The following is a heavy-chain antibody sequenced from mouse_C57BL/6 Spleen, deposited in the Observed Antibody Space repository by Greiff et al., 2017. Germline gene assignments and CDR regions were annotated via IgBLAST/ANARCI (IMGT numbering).Heavy chain of an antibody. CDR3: AKNWITTVVATNYYAMDY. D-gene: IGHD1-1*01. Sequence: VKLQESGPGLVQPSQSLSITCTVSGFSLTSYGVHWVRQSPGKGLEWLGVIWRGGSTDYNAAFMSRLSITKDNSKSQVFFKMNSLQADDTAIYYCAKNWITTVVATNYYAMDYWGQGTSVTVSS. CDR2: IWRGGST. J-gene: IGHJ4*01. V-gene: IGHV2-5*01. CDR1: GFSLTSYG.